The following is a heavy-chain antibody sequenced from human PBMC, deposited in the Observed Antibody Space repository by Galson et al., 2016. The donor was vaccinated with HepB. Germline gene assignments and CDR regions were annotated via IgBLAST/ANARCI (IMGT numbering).Heavy chain of an antibody. CDR2: TRWNSGND. Sequence: SLRLSCAVSGFNFESYAMHWVRQVPGKGLEWPSGTRWNSGNDGDEDSVKGRFTIFRDNATHSLYLQMNSLTAEATAIYYCAKPLWSGHYYFDYWGQGDLVPVSS. J-gene: IGHJ4*02. CDR3: AKPLWSGHYYFDY. CDR1: GFNFESYA. D-gene: IGHD3-10*01. V-gene: IGHV3-9*01.